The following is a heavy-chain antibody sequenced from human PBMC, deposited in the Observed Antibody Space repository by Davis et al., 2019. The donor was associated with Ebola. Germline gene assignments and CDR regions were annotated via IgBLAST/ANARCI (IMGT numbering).Heavy chain of an antibody. CDR3: AKEGVTKGFDF. V-gene: IGHV3-64D*06. J-gene: IGHJ4*02. CDR1: GFSFSTHA. D-gene: IGHD4-23*01. Sequence: GESLKISCSASGFSFSTHAMHWVRQAPGKGLEYVSLISTKGDTYYGDSVKGRFTSSRDNSKNTLYRQMSSVRAEDTAVYYCAKEGVTKGFDFWGQGILVTVSS. CDR2: ISTKGDT.